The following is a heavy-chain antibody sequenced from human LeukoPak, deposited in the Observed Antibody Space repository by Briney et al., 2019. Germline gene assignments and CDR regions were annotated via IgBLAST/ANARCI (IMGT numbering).Heavy chain of an antibody. D-gene: IGHD5-18*01. Sequence: PGGSLRLSCAASGFTFDDYAMHWVRQAPGKGLEWVSLISWDGGSTYYADSVKGRFTISRDNSKNSLYLQMNSLRAEDTALYYCAKDMSTGYSYGWSGMDVWGQGTTVTVSS. V-gene: IGHV3-43D*03. CDR1: GFTFDDYA. J-gene: IGHJ6*02. CDR3: AKDMSTGYSYGWSGMDV. CDR2: ISWDGGST.